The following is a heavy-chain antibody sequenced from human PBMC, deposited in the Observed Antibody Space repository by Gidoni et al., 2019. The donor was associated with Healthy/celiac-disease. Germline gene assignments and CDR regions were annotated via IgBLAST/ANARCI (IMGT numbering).Heavy chain of an antibody. Sequence: QVQLVQSGAEVKKPGSSVKVSCKASGGTFRSYAISWVRQAPGQGLEWMGGIIPSFGTATYAQKFQGRGTITEDESTSTAYMEVSSLRSEDTAVYYCAWEKQQLVNYVDYWGQGTLVTVSS. D-gene: IGHD6-13*01. CDR1: GGTFRSYA. CDR3: AWEKQQLVNYVDY. J-gene: IGHJ4*02. CDR2: IIPSFGTA. V-gene: IGHV1-69*01.